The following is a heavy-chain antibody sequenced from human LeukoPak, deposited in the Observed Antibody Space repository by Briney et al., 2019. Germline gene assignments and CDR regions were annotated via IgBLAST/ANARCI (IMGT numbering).Heavy chain of an antibody. J-gene: IGHJ4*02. CDR3: AIGNYAFDH. CDR2: IYYSGNT. D-gene: IGHD3-3*01. V-gene: IGHV4-39*01. Sequence: SETLSLTCSVSGVSIDSSSYYWGWIRQPPGKGLEWIGSIYYSGNTYYNPSLKSRVTISVDTSKNQFFLRLNSVTAADMAVYYCAIGNYAFDHWGQGTPVTVSS. CDR1: GVSIDSSSYY.